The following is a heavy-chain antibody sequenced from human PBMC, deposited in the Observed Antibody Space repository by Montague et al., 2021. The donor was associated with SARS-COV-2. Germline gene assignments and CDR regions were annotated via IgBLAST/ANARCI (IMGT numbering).Heavy chain of an antibody. V-gene: IGHV4-4*02. Sequence: SETLSLTCEVSGASISSNNWWIWVRQSPGKGLEWIGETYHSGSTNYNPSLRSRVTISIDKSKNQFSLKVNSVSAADTAVYYCARVGEVPSPRSVDPWGQGTLVTVSS. CDR1: GASISSNNW. J-gene: IGHJ5*02. CDR2: TYHSGST. CDR3: ARVGEVPSPRSVDP.